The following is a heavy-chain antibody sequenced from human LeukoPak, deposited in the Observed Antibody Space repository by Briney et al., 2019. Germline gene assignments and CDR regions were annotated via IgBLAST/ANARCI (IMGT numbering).Heavy chain of an antibody. CDR2: VYYSGST. J-gene: IGHJ5*02. CDR3: ARHIQIAFRVFRLGWIDP. CDR1: GASISSGNYY. Sequence: SETLSLTCTVSGASISSGNYYWSWIRQPPGKGLEWIGSVYYSGSTYYNPSLKSRVTMSVDTSKNQFSLKLSSVTAADTAVYYCARHIQIAFRVFRLGWIDPWGQGTLVTVSS. D-gene: IGHD3-3*02. V-gene: IGHV4-39*01.